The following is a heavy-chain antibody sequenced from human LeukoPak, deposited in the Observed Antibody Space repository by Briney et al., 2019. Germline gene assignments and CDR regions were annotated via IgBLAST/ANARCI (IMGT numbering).Heavy chain of an antibody. J-gene: IGHJ4*02. Sequence: GGSLRLSCAASGFTVSSNYMSWVRQAPGKGLECVSVIYSGGDTYYADTVKGRFTISRDNSKNTLYLQMNSLRAEDTAAYYCAKVFCGGDCLYYFDYWGQGTLVTVSS. CDR3: AKVFCGGDCLYYFDY. D-gene: IGHD2-21*02. V-gene: IGHV3-53*01. CDR2: IYSGGDT. CDR1: GFTVSSNY.